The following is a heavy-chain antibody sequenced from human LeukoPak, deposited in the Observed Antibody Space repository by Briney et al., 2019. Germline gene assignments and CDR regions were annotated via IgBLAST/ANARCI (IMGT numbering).Heavy chain of an antibody. CDR2: IYHSGST. D-gene: IGHD3-3*01. V-gene: IGHV4-30-2*01. CDR1: GGSISSGGYS. CDR3: ARHPPRDYDSWSGYPKWSQHVSGYFDY. Sequence: SETLSLTCAVSGGSISSGGYSWSWIRQPPGKGLEWIGYIYHSGSTYYNPSLKSRVTISVDTSKNQFSLKLSSVTAADTAVYYCARHPPRDYDSWSGYPKWSQHVSGYFDYWGQGTLVTVSS. J-gene: IGHJ4*02.